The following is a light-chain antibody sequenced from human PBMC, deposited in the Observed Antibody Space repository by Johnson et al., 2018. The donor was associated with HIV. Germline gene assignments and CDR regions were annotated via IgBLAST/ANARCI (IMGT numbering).Light chain of an antibody. Sequence: QAVLTQPPSVSAAPGQKVTISCSGSSSNIGNNFVSWYQQLPGTAPKLLIYANKKRPSGIADRFSASKSGTSATLDITGLQTGDEADYYCGAWDSGLTAHFVFGSGTKVTVL. V-gene: IGLV1-51*02. J-gene: IGLJ1*01. CDR2: ANK. CDR3: GAWDSGLTAHFV. CDR1: SSNIGNNF.